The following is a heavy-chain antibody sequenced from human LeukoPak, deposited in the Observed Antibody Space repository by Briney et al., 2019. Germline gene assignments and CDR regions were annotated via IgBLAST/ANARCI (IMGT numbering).Heavy chain of an antibody. CDR2: ISSNGGST. CDR1: GFTFSSYA. V-gene: IGHV3-64*01. D-gene: IGHD5-18*01. CDR3: ARALPYTAIDY. J-gene: IGHJ4*02. Sequence: GGSLRLSCAASGFTFSSYAMHWVRQAPGKGLEYVSAISSNGGSTYYANSVKGRFTISRDNSKNTLYLQMGSLRAEDMAVYYCARALPYTAIDYWGQGTQVTVSS.